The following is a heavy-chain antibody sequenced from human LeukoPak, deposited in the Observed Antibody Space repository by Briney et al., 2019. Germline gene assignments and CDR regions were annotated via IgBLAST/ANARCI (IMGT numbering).Heavy chain of an antibody. V-gene: IGHV1-69*01. D-gene: IGHD1-1*01. CDR2: IIPIFGTA. CDR1: GGTFSSYA. Sequence: ASVKVSCKASGGTFSSYAISWVRQAPGQGLEWMGGIIPIFGTANYAQKFQGRVTITADESTSTAYMELSSLRSEDTAAYYCASSQNWNDQKFDYWGQGTLVTVSS. CDR3: ASSQNWNDQKFDY. J-gene: IGHJ4*02.